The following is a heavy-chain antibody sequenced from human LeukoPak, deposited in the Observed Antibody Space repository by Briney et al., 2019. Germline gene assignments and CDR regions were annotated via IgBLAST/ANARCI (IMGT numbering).Heavy chain of an antibody. J-gene: IGHJ4*02. CDR3: ARSFYYDSSGYHYLDY. V-gene: IGHV1-46*01. Sequence: ASVKVSCKASGYTFTNYYMHWVRQAPGQGLEWMGIINPSGGSTSYAQKFQGRVTMTRDTSTSTVYMELSSLRSEDTAVYYCARSFYYDSSGYHYLDYWGQGTLVTVSS. CDR2: INPSGGST. CDR1: GYTFTNYY. D-gene: IGHD3-22*01.